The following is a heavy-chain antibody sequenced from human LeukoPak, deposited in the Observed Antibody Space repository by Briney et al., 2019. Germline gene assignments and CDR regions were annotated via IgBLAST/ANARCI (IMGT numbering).Heavy chain of an antibody. Sequence: ASVKVSCKASGQSLTGYFIHWVRQAPGQGLEWVGRIDPNTGDTIYAQNFQGRVTVTSATSLSTASMELSRLTSDDTAVYFCARLGLHGSGTYYFFDYWGQGTLVTVSP. CDR1: GQSLTGYF. CDR2: IDPNTGDT. CDR3: ARLGLHGSGTYYFFDY. J-gene: IGHJ4*02. V-gene: IGHV1-2*06. D-gene: IGHD3-10*01.